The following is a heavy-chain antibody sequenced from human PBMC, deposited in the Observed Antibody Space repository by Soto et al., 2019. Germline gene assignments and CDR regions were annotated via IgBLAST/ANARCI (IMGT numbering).Heavy chain of an antibody. J-gene: IGHJ1*01. V-gene: IGHV4-59*01. CDR1: GGSISSYY. D-gene: IGHD4-17*01. CDR2: IYYSGST. CDR3: ARSRTTVTPSGFQH. Sequence: SETLSLTCTVSGGSISSYYWSWIRQPPGKGLEWIGYIYYSGSTNYNPSLKSRVTISVDTSKNQFSLKLSSVTAADTAVYYCARSRTTVTPSGFQHWGPGTLGTGS.